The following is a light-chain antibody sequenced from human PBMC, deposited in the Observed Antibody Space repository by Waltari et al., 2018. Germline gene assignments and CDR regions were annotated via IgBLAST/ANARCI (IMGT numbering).Light chain of an antibody. J-gene: IGKJ1*01. CDR3: QQSYSTPRT. V-gene: IGKV1-39*01. CDR2: TAS. CDR1: QSMSGY. Sequence: DIQMTQSPSSLSASVADRVTITCRASQSMSGYLNWYQQKPGKAPNLLIYTASTLQSGVPSRFSGSGSGTDFTLTISSLQPEDFATYYCQQSYSTPRTFGPGTKVEIK.